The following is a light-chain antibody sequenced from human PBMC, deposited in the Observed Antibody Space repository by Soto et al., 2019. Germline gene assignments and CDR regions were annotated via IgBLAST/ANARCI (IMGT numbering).Light chain of an antibody. J-gene: IGKJ4*01. Sequence: EIIMTQSPATLSVSPGERATLSCRASQSVSTDLAWYQQKPGQAPRLLIYGASTRTTVVPARFSGSGSGTEFPLTLSSLQSEDFAVYFCHQYYNWPVTFGGGTKVEIK. CDR2: GAS. CDR3: HQYYNWPVT. CDR1: QSVSTD. V-gene: IGKV3-15*01.